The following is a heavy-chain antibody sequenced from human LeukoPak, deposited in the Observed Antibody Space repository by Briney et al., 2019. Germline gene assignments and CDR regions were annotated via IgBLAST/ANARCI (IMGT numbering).Heavy chain of an antibody. CDR1: GGSISSYY. CDR3: ARVKVTTYYYDSSGSFDI. Sequence: PSETLSLTCTVSGGSISSYYWSWIRQPAGKGLEWIGRIYTSGSTNYNPSLKSRVTMSVDTSKNQFSLKLSSVTAADTAVYYCARVKVTTYYYDSSGSFDIWGQGTMVTVSS. D-gene: IGHD3-22*01. CDR2: IYTSGST. V-gene: IGHV4-4*07. J-gene: IGHJ3*02.